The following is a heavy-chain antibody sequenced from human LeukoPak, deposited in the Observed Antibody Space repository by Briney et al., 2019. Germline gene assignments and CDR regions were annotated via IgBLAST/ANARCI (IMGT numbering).Heavy chain of an antibody. CDR3: AKAFGNSDDYYYYMDV. V-gene: IGHV3-23*01. CDR1: GFTFSSYA. CDR2: ISGSAGSA. D-gene: IGHD4-23*01. Sequence: GGSLRLSCAASGFTFSSYAMMWVRQAPGKGLEWVSTISGSAGSAYYADSVRGRFTISRDNSKNTLSLQMNSLRAEDTAIYYCAKAFGNSDDYYYYMDVWGKGTTVTVSS. J-gene: IGHJ6*03.